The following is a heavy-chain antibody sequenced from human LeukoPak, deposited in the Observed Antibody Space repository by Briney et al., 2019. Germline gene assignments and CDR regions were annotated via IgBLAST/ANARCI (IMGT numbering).Heavy chain of an antibody. Sequence: KTSETLSLTCAVYGGSLRGYYWSWLRQPPGKGLEWIGEINHSGITNYNPSLKSRVTISLDTSKNHFTLKLSSVTAADTAVYSCARNEGQQLSRGWFDPWGQGTLVTVSS. CDR1: GGSLRGYY. J-gene: IGHJ5*02. D-gene: IGHD6-13*01. CDR2: INHSGIT. V-gene: IGHV4-34*01. CDR3: ARNEGQQLSRGWFDP.